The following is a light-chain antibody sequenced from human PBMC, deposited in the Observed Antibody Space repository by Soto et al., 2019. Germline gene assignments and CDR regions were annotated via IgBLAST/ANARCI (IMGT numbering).Light chain of an antibody. V-gene: IGKV1-33*01. CDR1: QDISKY. J-gene: IGKJ3*01. CDR2: EAS. Sequence: DIPMTQSPSSLSASVGDRITITCQASQDISKYLIWYQQTPGKAPKFLIYEASNLKRGVPSRFSGSGSGTDFTFTINSLQPEDIATYYCQQYHSLPFTFGPGTKLDIK. CDR3: QQYHSLPFT.